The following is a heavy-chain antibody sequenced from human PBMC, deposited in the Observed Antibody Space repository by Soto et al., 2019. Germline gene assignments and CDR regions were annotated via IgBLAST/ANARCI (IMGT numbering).Heavy chain of an antibody. V-gene: IGHV3-48*02. D-gene: IGHD3-9*01. CDR3: ARDRGDGYNIFRYYYYYGMDV. CDR1: GFTFSSYS. CDR2: ISSSSSTI. Sequence: GGSLRLSCAASGFTFSSYSMNWVRQAPGKGLEWVSYISSSSSTIYYADSVKGRFTISRDNAKNSLYLQMNSLRDGDTAVYYCARDRGDGYNIFRYYYYYGMDVWGQGTTVTVSS. J-gene: IGHJ6*02.